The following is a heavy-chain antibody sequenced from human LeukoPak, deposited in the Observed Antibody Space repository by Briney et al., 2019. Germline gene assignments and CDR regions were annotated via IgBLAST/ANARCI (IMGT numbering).Heavy chain of an antibody. CDR2: INPNSGGT. J-gene: IGHJ3*02. CDR1: GYTFTGYY. CDR3: ARELEGYCSGGSCYDPDAFDI. D-gene: IGHD2-15*01. V-gene: IGHV1-2*02. Sequence: ASAKVSCKASGYTFTGYYMHWVRQAPGQGLEWMGWINPNSGGTNYAQKFQGRVTMTRDTSISTAYMELSRLRSDDTAVYYCARELEGYCSGGSCYDPDAFDIWGQGTMVTVSS.